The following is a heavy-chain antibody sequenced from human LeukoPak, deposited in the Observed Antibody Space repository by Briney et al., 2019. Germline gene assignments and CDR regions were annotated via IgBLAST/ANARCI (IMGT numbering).Heavy chain of an antibody. CDR2: MNPNSGNT. Sequence: ASVKGSCKASGYTFTSYDINWGRQATGQGVEWVGWMNPNSGNTGYAQKFQGRVTITRNTSISTAYMELSSLRSEDTAVYYCARGGSGSSSSFDYWGQGTLVTVSS. CDR3: ARGGSGSSSSFDY. D-gene: IGHD6-6*01. CDR1: GYTFTSYD. V-gene: IGHV1-8*03. J-gene: IGHJ4*02.